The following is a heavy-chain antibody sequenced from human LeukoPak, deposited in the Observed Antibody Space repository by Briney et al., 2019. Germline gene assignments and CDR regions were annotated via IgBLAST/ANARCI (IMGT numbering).Heavy chain of an antibody. CDR3: ARRSSDSTGLWAFYY. Sequence: SETLSLTCTVSGGSISSYYWSWIRQPPGKGLERIGYIFSSGSATYTPSLESRVTISLDRSRKQFSLKLKSVTAADTAVYYCARRSSDSTGLWAFYYWGQGTLVTVSS. J-gene: IGHJ4*02. V-gene: IGHV4-4*09. D-gene: IGHD3-22*01. CDR1: GGSISSYY. CDR2: IFSSGSA.